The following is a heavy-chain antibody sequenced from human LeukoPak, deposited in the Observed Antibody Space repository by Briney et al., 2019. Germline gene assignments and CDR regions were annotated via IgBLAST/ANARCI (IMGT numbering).Heavy chain of an antibody. CDR3: AKDNRRHYTSGPNPDSLH. CDR1: GFIFSSYA. CDR2: ISWNSSSI. J-gene: IGHJ4*02. D-gene: IGHD6-19*01. Sequence: GGSLRLSCGASGFIFSSYAMTWVRQTPGKGLEWVSGISWNSSSIDYADSVKGRFTISRDNAKNSLYLQMNSLRVEDTAFYYCAKDNRRHYTSGPNPDSLHWGQGALVTVSS. V-gene: IGHV3-9*01.